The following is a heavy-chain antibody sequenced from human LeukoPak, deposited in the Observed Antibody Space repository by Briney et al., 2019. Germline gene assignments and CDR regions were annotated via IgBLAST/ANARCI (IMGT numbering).Heavy chain of an antibody. Sequence: ASVKVSCKASGYTFTGYYMHWVRQAPGQGLEWMEWINPNSGGTNYAQKFQGRVTMTRDTSISTAYMELSRLRSDDTAVYYCARGYCSSTSCYNWFDPWGQGTLVTVSS. CDR2: INPNSGGT. D-gene: IGHD2-2*01. CDR1: GYTFTGYY. CDR3: ARGYCSSTSCYNWFDP. V-gene: IGHV1-2*02. J-gene: IGHJ5*02.